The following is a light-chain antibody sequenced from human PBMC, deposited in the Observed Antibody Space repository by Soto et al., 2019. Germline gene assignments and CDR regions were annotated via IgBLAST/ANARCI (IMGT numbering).Light chain of an antibody. Sequence: DIVMTQSPDSLAVSLGERATINCKSSQSVLYRSNNLNYLAWYQQKPGQPPKLLIYWASTRESGVPDRFSGSGSGTDFTLTISSLQAEDVAVYYCQQYYSTPLTFGGGTKVEIK. V-gene: IGKV4-1*01. CDR1: QSVLYRSNNLNY. CDR2: WAS. CDR3: QQYYSTPLT. J-gene: IGKJ4*01.